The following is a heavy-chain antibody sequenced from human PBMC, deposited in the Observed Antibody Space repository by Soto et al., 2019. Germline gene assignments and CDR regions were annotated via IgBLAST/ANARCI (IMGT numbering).Heavy chain of an antibody. CDR2: IYYSGRT. D-gene: IGHD3-10*01. CDR3: ARHTDCGSGSSCLGSDNMDTDAFDI. Sequence: SETLSLTCTVSGGSISSDIHYWGWIRQPPGKGLEWIGTIYYSGRTYYNPSLRSRVTISVDTSKNQFSLRLTSVTAADTAVYYCARHTDCGSGSSCLGSDNMDTDAFDIWAQGTMVT. J-gene: IGHJ3*02. CDR1: GGSISSDIHY. V-gene: IGHV4-39*01.